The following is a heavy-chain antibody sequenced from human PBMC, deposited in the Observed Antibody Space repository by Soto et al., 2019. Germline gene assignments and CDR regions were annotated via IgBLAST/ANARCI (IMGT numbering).Heavy chain of an antibody. CDR3: AGRWGDAFDF. D-gene: IGHD1-26*01. CDR1: GGSISSSSYY. CDR2: IYYSGST. J-gene: IGHJ3*01. V-gene: IGHV4-39*07. Sequence: TSETLSLTCTVSGGSISSSSYYWGWIRQPPGKGLEWIGSIYYSGSTYYNLSLKSRVTISVDTSKNQFSLKLSSVTAADTAVYYCAGRWGDAFDFWGQGTMVTVSS.